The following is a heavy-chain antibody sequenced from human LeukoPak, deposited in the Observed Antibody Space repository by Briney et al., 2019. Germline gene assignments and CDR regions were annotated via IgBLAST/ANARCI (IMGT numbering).Heavy chain of an antibody. J-gene: IGHJ4*02. CDR1: GGSISSGDYY. Sequence: SQTLSLTCTVSGGSISSGDYYWSWIRQPPGKGLEWIGYIYYSGSTYYNPSLKSRVTISVYTFKNQFSLKLSSVTAADTAVYYCAREGYCSGGSCYWVIDYWGQGTLVTVSS. V-gene: IGHV4-30-4*01. D-gene: IGHD2-15*01. CDR2: IYYSGST. CDR3: AREGYCSGGSCYWVIDY.